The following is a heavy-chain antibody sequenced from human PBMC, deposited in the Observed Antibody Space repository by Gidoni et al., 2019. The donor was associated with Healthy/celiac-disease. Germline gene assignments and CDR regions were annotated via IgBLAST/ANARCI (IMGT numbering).Heavy chain of an antibody. Sequence: EVQLLESGGGLVQPGGSLRLSCAASGFTFSSYAMSWVRQAPGKGLEWVSAISGSGGSTYYADSVKGRFTISRDNSKNTLYLQRNSLRAEDTAVYYCAKGTFGGVIATPFDYWGQGTLVTVSS. J-gene: IGHJ4*02. CDR2: ISGSGGST. V-gene: IGHV3-23*01. D-gene: IGHD3-16*02. CDR1: GFTFSSYA. CDR3: AKGTFGGVIATPFDY.